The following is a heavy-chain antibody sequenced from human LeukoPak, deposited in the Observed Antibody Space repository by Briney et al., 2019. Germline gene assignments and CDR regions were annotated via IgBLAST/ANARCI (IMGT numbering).Heavy chain of an antibody. CDR3: ARRRVCSGGSCGAFDI. D-gene: IGHD2-15*01. Sequence: SETLYLTCTVSGGSISSYYWSWIRQPAGKGLEWIGRIDTSGSTNYNPSLKSRVTMSVDTSKNQFSLKLSSVTAADTAVYYCARRRVCSGGSCGAFDIWGQGTMVTVSS. J-gene: IGHJ3*02. CDR1: GGSISSYY. CDR2: IDTSGST. V-gene: IGHV4-4*07.